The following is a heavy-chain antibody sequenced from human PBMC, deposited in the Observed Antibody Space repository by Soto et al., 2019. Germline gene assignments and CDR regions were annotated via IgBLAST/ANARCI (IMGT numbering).Heavy chain of an antibody. CDR2: IYYSGST. V-gene: IGHV4-59*08. CDR1: GGSISSYY. D-gene: IGHD5-12*01. Sequence: QVQLQESGPGLVKPSETLSLTCTVSGGSISSYYWSWIRQPPGKGLEWIGYIYYSGSTNYNPSLKRRVTISVDTSKNQFSLKLSSVTAADTAVYYCARALVAFDYWGQGTLVTVSS. J-gene: IGHJ4*02. CDR3: ARALVAFDY.